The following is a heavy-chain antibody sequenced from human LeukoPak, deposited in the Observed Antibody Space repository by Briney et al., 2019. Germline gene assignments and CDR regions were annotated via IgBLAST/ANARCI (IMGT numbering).Heavy chain of an antibody. CDR1: GFTFSSYA. V-gene: IGHV3-64*01. CDR3: ARDLQDI. Sequence: PGGSLRLSCAASGFTFSSYAMHWVRQAPGKGLEYVSAISSNGGSTYYANSVKGRFTISRDNSKNTLYLQMGSLRAEDMAVYYCARDLQDIWGQGTMVTVSS. J-gene: IGHJ3*02. CDR2: ISSNGGST.